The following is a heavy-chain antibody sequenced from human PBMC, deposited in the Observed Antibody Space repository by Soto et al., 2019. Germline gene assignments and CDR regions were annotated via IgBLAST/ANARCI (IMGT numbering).Heavy chain of an antibody. CDR2: IYYSGST. J-gene: IGHJ6*02. Sequence: SETLSLTCTVSGGSISSGGYYWSWIRQHPGKGLEWIGYIYYSGSTYYNPSLKSRVTISVDTSKNQFSLKLSSVTAADTAVYYCAREDVGITIFGVVSPPDVWGQGTTVTVSS. D-gene: IGHD3-3*01. V-gene: IGHV4-31*03. CDR3: AREDVGITIFGVVSPPDV. CDR1: GGSISSGGYY.